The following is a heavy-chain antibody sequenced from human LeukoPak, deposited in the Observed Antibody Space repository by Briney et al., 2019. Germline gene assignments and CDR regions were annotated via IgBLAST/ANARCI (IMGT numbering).Heavy chain of an antibody. J-gene: IGHJ4*02. D-gene: IGHD2-2*01. CDR2: IYYSGST. CDR3: ARSQKGYCSSTSCYFGDTFDY. Sequence: SETLSLTCTVSGGSISSSSYYWGWIRQPPGKGLEWIVSIYYSGSTYYNPSLKSRVTISVDTSKNQFSLKLSSVTAADTAVYYCARSQKGYCSSTSCYFGDTFDYWGQGTLVTVSS. V-gene: IGHV4-39*01. CDR1: GGSISSSSYY.